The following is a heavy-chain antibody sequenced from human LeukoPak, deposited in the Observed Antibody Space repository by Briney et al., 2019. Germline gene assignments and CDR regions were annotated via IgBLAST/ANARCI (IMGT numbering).Heavy chain of an antibody. V-gene: IGHV3-48*04. Sequence: PGGSLRLSCAASGFTFSSYSMNWVRQAPGKGLEWVSYISSSSSTIYYADSVKGRFTISRDNAKNSLYLQMNSLRAEDTAVYYCARTLRSYLYYFDYWGQGTLVTVSS. CDR1: GFTFSSYS. CDR3: ARTLRSYLYYFDY. J-gene: IGHJ4*02. CDR2: ISSSSSTI. D-gene: IGHD3-3*01.